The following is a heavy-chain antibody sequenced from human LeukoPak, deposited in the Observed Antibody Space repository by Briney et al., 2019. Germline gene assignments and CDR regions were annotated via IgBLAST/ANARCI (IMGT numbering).Heavy chain of an antibody. CDR2: IGTAGDT. Sequence: GGSLRLSCAASGFTFSSYDMHWVRQATGKGLEWVSAIGTAGDTYYPGSVKGRFTISRENAKNSLYLQMNSLRAGDTAVYYCARVGSYGIFDYWGQGTLATVSS. D-gene: IGHD5-18*01. CDR1: GFTFSSYD. CDR3: ARVGSYGIFDY. V-gene: IGHV3-13*01. J-gene: IGHJ4*02.